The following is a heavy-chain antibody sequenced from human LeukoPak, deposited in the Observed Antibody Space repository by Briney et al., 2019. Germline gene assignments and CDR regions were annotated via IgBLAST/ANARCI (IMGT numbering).Heavy chain of an antibody. D-gene: IGHD4-17*01. CDR1: GGSISSYY. CDR2: ISGSGGST. Sequence: ETLSLTCTVSGGSISSYYWSWVRQAPGKGLEWVSAISGSGGSTYYADSVKGRFTISRDNSKNTLYLQMNSLRAEDTAVYYCAKDRSALTTAIFDYWGQGTLVTVSS. J-gene: IGHJ4*02. V-gene: IGHV3-23*01. CDR3: AKDRSALTTAIFDY.